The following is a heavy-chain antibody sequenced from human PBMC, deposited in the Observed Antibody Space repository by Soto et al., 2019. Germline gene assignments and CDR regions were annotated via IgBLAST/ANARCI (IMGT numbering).Heavy chain of an antibody. CDR2: ISAHNGNT. D-gene: IGHD3-10*01. Sequence: QVHLVQSGAEVKKPGASVKVSCQGSGYAFTTYGITWVRQAPGQGLEWMGWISAHNGNTNYAQKLQGRVSVTRDTSTSTAYMELRSLRYDDTAVYDCARGRYGVYWCQGALVTVPS. V-gene: IGHV1-18*01. J-gene: IGHJ4*02. CDR3: ARGRYGVY. CDR1: GYAFTTYG.